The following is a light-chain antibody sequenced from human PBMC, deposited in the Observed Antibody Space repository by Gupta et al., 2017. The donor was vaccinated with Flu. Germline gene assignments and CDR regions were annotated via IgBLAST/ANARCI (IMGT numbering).Light chain of an antibody. CDR1: SSNIGKNF. J-gene: IGLJ3*02. CDR2: ENS. V-gene: IGLV1-51*02. Sequence: QSVFTQPPSVTAAPGQLVTIPCSGSSSNIGKNFVSWYQQLPGTAPKLLIFENSTRPSGIPDRFSGSKSGTSATLGTTGLQTGEEADYYCATWDSSLIAGVFGGGTTLTVL. CDR3: ATWDSSLIAGV.